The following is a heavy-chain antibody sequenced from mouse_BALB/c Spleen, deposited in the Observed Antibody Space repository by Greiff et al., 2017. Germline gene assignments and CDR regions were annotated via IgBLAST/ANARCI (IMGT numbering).Heavy chain of an antibody. Sequence: VQLQQSGAELVKPGASVKLSCTASGFNIKDTYMHWVKQRPEQGLEWIGRIDPANGNTKYDPKFQGKATITADTSSNTAYLQLSSLTSEDTAVYYCARGYYYGSSWYFDDWGEGTTVTVSS. CDR3: ARGYYYGSSWYFDD. V-gene: IGHV14-3*02. CDR2: IDPANGNT. D-gene: IGHD1-1*01. CDR1: GFNIKDTY. J-gene: IGHJ1*01.